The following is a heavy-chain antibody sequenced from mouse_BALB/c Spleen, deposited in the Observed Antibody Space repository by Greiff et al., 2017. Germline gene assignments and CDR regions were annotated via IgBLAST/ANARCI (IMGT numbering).Heavy chain of an antibody. J-gene: IGHJ3*01. V-gene: IGHV5-17*02. CDR2: ISSGSSTI. CDR1: GFTFSSFG. D-gene: IGHD1-2*01. Sequence: DVMLVESGGGLVQPGGSRKLSCAASGFTFSSFGMHWVRQAPEKGLEWVAYISSGSSTIYYADTVKGRFTISRDNPKNTLFLQMTSLRSEDTAMYYCARSPFTTATWFAYWGQGTLVTVSA. CDR3: ARSPFTTATWFAY.